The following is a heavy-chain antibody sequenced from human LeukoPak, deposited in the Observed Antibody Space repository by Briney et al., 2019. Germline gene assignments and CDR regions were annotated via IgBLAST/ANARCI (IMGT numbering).Heavy chain of an antibody. CDR2: IIPIFGTA. Sequence: ASVKVSCKASGGTFSSYAISWVRQAPGQGLEWMGGIIPIFGTANYAQKFQGRVTITADKSTSTAYMELSRLRSEDTAVYYCASRGSSIYLPVGYYYMDVWGKGTTATVSS. J-gene: IGHJ6*03. D-gene: IGHD3-16*01. CDR3: ASRGSSIYLPVGYYYMDV. CDR1: GGTFSSYA. V-gene: IGHV1-69*06.